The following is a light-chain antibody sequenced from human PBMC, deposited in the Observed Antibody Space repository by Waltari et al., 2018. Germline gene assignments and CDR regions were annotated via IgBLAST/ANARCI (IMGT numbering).Light chain of an antibody. V-gene: IGKV3-15*01. Sequence: EIILTQSPATLSVSPGVRATLSCRASQSVSSNLAWYQQKPGQAPRLLIYGASTRATGIPARFSGGGSGTEFTLTISSLQSEDFAVYYCQQYNKWPPRYTFGQGTKVEIK. CDR3: QQYNKWPPRYT. J-gene: IGKJ2*01. CDR2: GAS. CDR1: QSVSSN.